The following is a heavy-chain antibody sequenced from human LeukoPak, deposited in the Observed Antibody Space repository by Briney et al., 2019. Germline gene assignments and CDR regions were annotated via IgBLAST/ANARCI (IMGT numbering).Heavy chain of an antibody. CDR2: IYYSGST. D-gene: IGHD2-2*01. CDR1: GGSISSGDYY. Sequence: SQTLSLTCTVSGGSISSGDYYWRWIRQPPGKGLEWIGYIYYSGSTYYNPSLKSRVTISVDTSKNQFSLKLSSVTAADTAVYYCARGLHAYQLLIPFDIWGQGTMVTVSS. V-gene: IGHV4-30-4*01. J-gene: IGHJ3*02. CDR3: ARGLHAYQLLIPFDI.